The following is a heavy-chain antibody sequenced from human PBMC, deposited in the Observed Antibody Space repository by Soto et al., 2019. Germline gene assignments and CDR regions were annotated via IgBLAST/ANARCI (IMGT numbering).Heavy chain of an antibody. CDR2: IIPIFGTA. Sequence: SVKVSCKASGGPFSSYSISCVRHAPGQGLEWMGGIIPIFGTANYAQKFQGRVTITADESTSTAYMELSSLRSEDTAVYYCARGADYGDYVGFDCWGQGTMVTGSS. D-gene: IGHD4-17*01. J-gene: IGHJ4*02. V-gene: IGHV1-69*13. CDR3: ARGADYGDYVGFDC. CDR1: GGPFSSYS.